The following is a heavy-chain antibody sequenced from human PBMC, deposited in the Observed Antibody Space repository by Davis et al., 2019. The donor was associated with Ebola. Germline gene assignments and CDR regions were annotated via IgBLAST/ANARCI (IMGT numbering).Heavy chain of an antibody. D-gene: IGHD1-14*01. CDR2: IYYSGST. CDR1: GGSISSGGYY. Sequence: MPSETLSLTCTVSGGSISSGGYYWSWIRQHPGKGLEWIGYIYYSGSTYYNPSLKSRVTVSVDESKNQFSLKLDSVTAADTAVYYCATNRAKKFDNWGQGTLVTVSS. J-gene: IGHJ4*02. CDR3: ATNRAKKFDN. V-gene: IGHV4-31*03.